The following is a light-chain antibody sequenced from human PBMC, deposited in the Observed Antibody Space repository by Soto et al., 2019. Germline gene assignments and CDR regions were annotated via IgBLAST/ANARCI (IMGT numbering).Light chain of an antibody. Sequence: SYELTQPPSVSVAPGKTARITCGGNNIGSKSVHWYQQKPGQAPVLDIYYDSDRPSGIPERFSGSNSGNTATLTISRVEAGDEADYYCQVWDSSSDLHVVFGGGTKVTVL. J-gene: IGLJ2*01. CDR1: NIGSKS. CDR3: QVWDSSSDLHVV. CDR2: YDS. V-gene: IGLV3-21*04.